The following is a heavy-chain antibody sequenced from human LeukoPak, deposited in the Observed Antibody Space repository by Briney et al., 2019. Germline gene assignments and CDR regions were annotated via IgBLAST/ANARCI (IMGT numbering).Heavy chain of an antibody. CDR3: ARIYSGSHYS. CDR1: GFIVNTYY. Sequence: GGSLRLSCAVSGFIVNTYYMSWVRQAPGKGLEWVSIIYSDGSTYHADSVKGRFTISRDTSKNTLFLQMNSLRAEDTAVYYCARIYSGSHYSWGQGTLVTISS. J-gene: IGHJ4*02. V-gene: IGHV3-53*01. CDR2: IYSDGST. D-gene: IGHD1-26*01.